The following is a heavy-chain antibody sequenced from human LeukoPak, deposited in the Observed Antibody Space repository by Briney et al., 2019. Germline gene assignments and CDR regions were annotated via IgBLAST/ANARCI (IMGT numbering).Heavy chain of an antibody. Sequence: PSETLSLTCTVSGYSISSGYYWGWIRQPPGKGLEWIGSIYHSGSTYYNPSLKSRVTISVDTSKNQFSLKLSSVTAADTAVYYCARNHGGRFPYNWFDPWGQGTLVTVSS. V-gene: IGHV4-38-2*02. CDR2: IYHSGST. J-gene: IGHJ5*02. D-gene: IGHD3-3*01. CDR3: ARNHGGRFPYNWFDP. CDR1: GYSISSGYY.